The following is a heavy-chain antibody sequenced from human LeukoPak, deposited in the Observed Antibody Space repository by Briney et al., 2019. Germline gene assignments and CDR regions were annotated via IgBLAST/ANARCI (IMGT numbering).Heavy chain of an antibody. J-gene: IGHJ3*02. V-gene: IGHV3-23*01. Sequence: PGGSLRLSCAASGFTFSTYAMSWVRQAPGKGLEWVSAISGSGDSTYYVDSVKGRFTISRDNSKNTLYLQMNSLRAEDTAVYYCAKEEGSGGTWGSAFDIWGLGTMVTVSS. D-gene: IGHD7-27*01. CDR3: AKEEGSGGTWGSAFDI. CDR1: GFTFSTYA. CDR2: ISGSGDST.